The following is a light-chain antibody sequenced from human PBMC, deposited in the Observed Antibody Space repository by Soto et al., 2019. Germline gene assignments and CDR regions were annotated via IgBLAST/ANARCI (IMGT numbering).Light chain of an antibody. V-gene: IGKV3-15*01. CDR3: QQYNKFPSLT. J-gene: IGKJ4*01. CDR1: QSVSSN. CDR2: GAS. Sequence: EIVMTQSPATLSVSPGERATLSCRASQSVSSNLAWYQQKPGQAPRLLIYGASTRATGIPARFSGSGSGTEFTLTIGNLQSEDFAVYYCQQYNKFPSLTFGGGTKVEIK.